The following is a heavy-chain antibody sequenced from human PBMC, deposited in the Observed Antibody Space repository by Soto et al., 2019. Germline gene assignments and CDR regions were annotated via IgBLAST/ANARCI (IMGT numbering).Heavy chain of an antibody. CDR1: GYTLTELS. CDR3: ATFGYSSSWMDRP. CDR2: FDPEDGET. D-gene: IGHD6-13*01. Sequence: ASVKVPCKVSGYTLTELSMHWVRQAPGKGLEWMGGFDPEDGETIYAQKFQGRVTMTEDTSTDTAYMELSSLRSEDTAVYYCATFGYSSSWMDRPWGQGTLVTVSS. J-gene: IGHJ5*02. V-gene: IGHV1-24*01.